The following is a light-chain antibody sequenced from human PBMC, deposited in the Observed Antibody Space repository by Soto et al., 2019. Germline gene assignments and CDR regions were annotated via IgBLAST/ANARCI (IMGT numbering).Light chain of an antibody. CDR2: GAS. V-gene: IGKV3-20*01. CDR3: QQHGSSQT. J-gene: IGKJ4*01. CDR1: QSVSSTY. Sequence: EMVLTQSPGTLSLAPGESAALSCRASQSVSSTYLAWYQQKPGQAPRLLIYGASSRATGIPDRFSGSGSGTDFSLTISRLEPEDFTVYYCQQHGSSQTFGGGTKVEIK.